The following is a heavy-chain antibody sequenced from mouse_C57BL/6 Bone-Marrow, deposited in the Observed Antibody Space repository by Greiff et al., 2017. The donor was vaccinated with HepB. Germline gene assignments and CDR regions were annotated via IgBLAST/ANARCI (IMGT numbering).Heavy chain of an antibody. CDR1: GYSFTDYN. CDR2: INPNCGTT. V-gene: IGHV1-39*01. Sequence: EVQGVESGPELVKPGASVKISCKASGYSFTDYNMNWVKQSNGKSLEWIGVINPNCGTTSYNQKFKGKATLTVDQSSSTAYMQLNSLTSEDSAVYCCARADYFFDYWGQGTTLTVSS. J-gene: IGHJ2*01. CDR3: ARADYFFDY.